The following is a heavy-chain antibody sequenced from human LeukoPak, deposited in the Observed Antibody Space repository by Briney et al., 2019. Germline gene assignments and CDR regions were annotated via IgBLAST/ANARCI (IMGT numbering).Heavy chain of an antibody. CDR1: GYTFTSCD. CDR3: TRGSSGRRDN. D-gene: IGHD6-19*01. V-gene: IGHV1-8*01. Sequence: ASVKVSCKASGYTFTSCDINWVRQATGQGLEWMGWMNPNSGNTGYGQSFQGRITMTRDISIGTAYMELSNLTSENTAIYYCTRGSSGRRDNWGQGTLVTVSA. CDR2: MNPNSGNT. J-gene: IGHJ4*02.